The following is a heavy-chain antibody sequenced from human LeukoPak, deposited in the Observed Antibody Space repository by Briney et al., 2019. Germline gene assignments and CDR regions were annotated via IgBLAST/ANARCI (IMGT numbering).Heavy chain of an antibody. Sequence: GASVKVSCKASGYSLSSYYMHWVRQAPGQGPEWMGIINPSGGNTIYAQKFQGRVTMTRDTSISTAYMELSRLRSDDTAVYYCARDGSIRFLEWLPDYYYYYMDVWGKGTTVTVSS. CDR3: ARDGSIRFLEWLPDYYYYYMDV. V-gene: IGHV1-46*01. CDR1: GYSLSSYY. D-gene: IGHD3-3*01. CDR2: INPSGGNT. J-gene: IGHJ6*03.